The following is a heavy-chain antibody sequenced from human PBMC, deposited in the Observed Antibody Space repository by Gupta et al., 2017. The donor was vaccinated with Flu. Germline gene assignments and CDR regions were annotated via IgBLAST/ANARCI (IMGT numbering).Heavy chain of an antibody. J-gene: IGHJ4*02. V-gene: IGHV2-5*01. CDR1: GFSLTTSGVG. D-gene: IGHD3-22*01. Sequence: QITLKESGPTLVKPTQTLTLTCTFSGFSLTTSGVGVGWIRQPPGKALEWLALTYWNDDTRYSPSLRNRLTITKDTSKNQVVLTMTNMGPVETATYYCAQGRNDYTSGHYRSVGDYWGQGTLVTVSS. CDR2: TYWNDDT. CDR3: AQGRNDYTSGHYRSVGDY.